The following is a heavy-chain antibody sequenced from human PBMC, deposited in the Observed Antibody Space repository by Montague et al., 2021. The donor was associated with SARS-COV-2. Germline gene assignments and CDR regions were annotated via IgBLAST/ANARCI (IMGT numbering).Heavy chain of an antibody. CDR3: ASPSGYHLFQY. V-gene: IGHV4-39*01. J-gene: IGHJ4*02. Sequence: SETLSLTCTVAGVSVTTSDYFWGWICQPPGKGLEWIGTVSYNGRTRYNPSLNSRVAMSVDTSTNQFSLELSSVTAADTAVYYCASPSGYHLFQYWGGGTLVAVSS. CDR2: VSYNGRT. D-gene: IGHD3-22*01. CDR1: GVSVTTSDYF.